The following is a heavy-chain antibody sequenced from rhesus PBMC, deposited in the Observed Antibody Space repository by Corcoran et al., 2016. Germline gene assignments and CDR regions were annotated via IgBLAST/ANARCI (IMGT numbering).Heavy chain of an antibody. Sequence: QVQLQESGPGLVKPSETLSLTCAVSGASVSSYWWNWIRQPPGKGLAWIGEINGKSGNTKDKPPLKMRVTISRDASKNQFAQKLRSVTAEDTAVYYCARDVLDENSNGWYFDLWGPGTPITLSS. V-gene: IGHV4-80*01. D-gene: IGHD4-23*01. CDR3: ARDVLDENSNGWYFDL. CDR2: INGKSGNT. J-gene: IGHJ2*01. CDR1: GASVSSYW.